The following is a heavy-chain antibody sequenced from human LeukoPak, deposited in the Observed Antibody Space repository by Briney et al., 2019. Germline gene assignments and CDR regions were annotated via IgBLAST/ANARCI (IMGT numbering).Heavy chain of an antibody. CDR1: GFSFSSYV. CDR3: ARDRGGSYSAIDY. V-gene: IGHV3-48*04. CDR2: ISSSSITI. J-gene: IGHJ4*02. D-gene: IGHD2-15*01. Sequence: GGSLRLSCEASGFSFSSYVMSWVRQAPGKGLEWVSFISSSSITIYYADSVKGRFTISRDNAEKSLYLQMNSLRAEDTAVYYCARDRGGSYSAIDYWGQGTLVTVSS.